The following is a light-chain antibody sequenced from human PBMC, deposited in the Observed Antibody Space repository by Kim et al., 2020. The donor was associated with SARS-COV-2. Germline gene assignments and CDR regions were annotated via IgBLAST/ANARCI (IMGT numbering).Light chain of an antibody. Sequence: SYELTQPPSVSVAPGKTARISCGGNNIGSKSVHWYQQKPGQAPVLVIYYDSDRPSGIPERFSGSNSGNTATLTISRAEAGDEGDYYCQVWNTSTDHPVFGGGTQLTVL. CDR3: QVWNTSTDHPV. J-gene: IGLJ2*01. V-gene: IGLV3-21*04. CDR1: NIGSKS. CDR2: YDS.